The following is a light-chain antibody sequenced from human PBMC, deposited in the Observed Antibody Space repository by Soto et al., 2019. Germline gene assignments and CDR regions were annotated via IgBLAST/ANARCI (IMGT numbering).Light chain of an antibody. Sequence: EIVLAQTPLSSPVALGQPASIACTSSQRPVHSDGNTYLSWLHQRPGQPPRLLIYQISKRFSGVPDRFSGSGAGTDFTLKISRVEPEDVGVYYCMQATQFPYTFGPGTRLEI. CDR2: QIS. CDR3: MQATQFPYT. CDR1: QRPVHSDGNTY. V-gene: IGKV2-24*01. J-gene: IGKJ2*01.